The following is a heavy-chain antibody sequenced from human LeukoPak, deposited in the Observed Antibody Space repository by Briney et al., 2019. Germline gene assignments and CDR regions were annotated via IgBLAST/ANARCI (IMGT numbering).Heavy chain of an antibody. V-gene: IGHV4-59*01. CDR3: ARVKGDYGDYGTNWFDP. D-gene: IGHD4-17*01. Sequence: SETLSLTCTVSGGSISSYYWIWIRQPPGKGLEWIGYIYYSGSTNYNPSLKSRVTISVDTSKNQFSLKLSSVTAADTAVYYCARVKGDYGDYGTNWFDPWGQGTLVTVSS. CDR2: IYYSGST. CDR1: GGSISSYY. J-gene: IGHJ5*02.